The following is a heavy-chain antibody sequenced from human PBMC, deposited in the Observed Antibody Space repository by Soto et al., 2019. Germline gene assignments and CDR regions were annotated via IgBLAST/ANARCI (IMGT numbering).Heavy chain of an antibody. J-gene: IGHJ4*02. V-gene: IGHV3-21*01. Sequence: GGSLRLSCAASGFTFSSYSMNWVRQAPGKGLEWVSLVSFDSNYIYYADSVKGRFTISRDNAKNSVYLQMNSLRAEDTAVYYCARERGWQLYFDYWGQGALVTVSS. D-gene: IGHD6-13*01. CDR1: GFTFSSYS. CDR2: VSFDSNYI. CDR3: ARERGWQLYFDY.